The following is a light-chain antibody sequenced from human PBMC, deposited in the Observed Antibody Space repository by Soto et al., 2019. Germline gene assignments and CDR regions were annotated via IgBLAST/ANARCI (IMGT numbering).Light chain of an antibody. V-gene: IGLV2-8*01. CDR1: SGDIGGYDY. J-gene: IGLJ1*01. CDR2: EVT. CDR3: SSYAGSNNPYV. Sequence: QSALPQPPSASGSPGQSVTISCTGTSGDIGGYDYVSWYQQHPGKAPKLMIYEVTKRPLGVPDRFSGSKSGNTASLTVSGLQAEDEADYYCSSYAGSNNPYVFGNATKVTVL.